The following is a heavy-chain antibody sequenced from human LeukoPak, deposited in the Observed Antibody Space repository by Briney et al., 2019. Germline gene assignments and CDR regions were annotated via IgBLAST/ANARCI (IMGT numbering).Heavy chain of an antibody. CDR2: IYYSGTT. V-gene: IGHV4-59*01. J-gene: IGHJ4*02. CDR3: ARGPGSGTYWAFDY. CDR1: GGSISSYN. D-gene: IGHD1-26*01. Sequence: SQTLSLTCTVSGGSISSYNWSWIRQPPGKGLEWIGYIYYSGTTSYNPSLKSRVTISVDTSKNQFSLKLSSVTAGDTAVYYCARGPGSGTYWAFDYWGQGTLVTVSS.